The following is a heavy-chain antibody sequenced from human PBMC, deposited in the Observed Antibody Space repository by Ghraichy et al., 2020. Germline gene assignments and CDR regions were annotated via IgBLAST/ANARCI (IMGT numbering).Heavy chain of an antibody. D-gene: IGHD2-21*01. J-gene: IGHJ4*02. CDR3: ARAPDLGDECDY. CDR1: GCTLSTYA. CDR2: ISSRGGSS. V-gene: IGHV3-23*01. Sequence: ETLSLTCAASGCTLSTYAMSWVRLAPGLGLEWVSAISSRGGSSSYADSVKGRFTISRDNSKNTLYLQMNTLRAEATAVFYCARAPDLGDECDYWGQGTFGTVSS.